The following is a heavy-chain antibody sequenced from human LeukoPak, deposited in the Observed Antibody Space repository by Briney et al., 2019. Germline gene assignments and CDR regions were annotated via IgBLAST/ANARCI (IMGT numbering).Heavy chain of an antibody. J-gene: IGHJ6*03. V-gene: IGHV4-59*01. CDR2: IYYSGST. CDR3: ARYNWNDVTYYYYYMDV. Sequence: SETLSLTCTVSGGSISSYYWSWIRQPPGKGLEWSGYIYYSGSTNYNPSLKSRATISVDTSKNQSSLKLSSVTAADTAVYYCARYNWNDVTYYYYYMDVWGKGTTATVSS. D-gene: IGHD1-20*01. CDR1: GGSISSYY.